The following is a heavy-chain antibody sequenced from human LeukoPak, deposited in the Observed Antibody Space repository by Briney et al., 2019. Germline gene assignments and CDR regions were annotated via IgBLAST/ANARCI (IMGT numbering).Heavy chain of an antibody. CDR1: GYTFTSYG. CDR2: ISAYNSNT. CDR3: ARLNFGSEDY. Sequence: ASVKVSCKTSGYTFTSYGISWVRQAPGQGREWMGWISAYNSNTNYAQKLQGRVTVTTEASTSTAYMELRSLRSDDTAVYYCARLNFGSEDYRGQGTLVTVSS. V-gene: IGHV1-18*01. D-gene: IGHD3-10*01. J-gene: IGHJ4*02.